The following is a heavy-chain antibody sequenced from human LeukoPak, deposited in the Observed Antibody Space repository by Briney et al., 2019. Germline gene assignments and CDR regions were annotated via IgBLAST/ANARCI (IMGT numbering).Heavy chain of an antibody. Sequence: SETLSLTCTVSGGSISSGGYYWSWIRQHPGKGLEWIGYIYYSGSTYYNPSLKSRVTISVDTSKNQFSLKLSSVTAADTAVYYCARVVVVPAKFDYWGQGTLVTVSS. CDR3: ARVVVVPAKFDY. CDR2: IYYSGST. D-gene: IGHD2-2*01. J-gene: IGHJ4*02. V-gene: IGHV4-31*03. CDR1: GGSISSGGYY.